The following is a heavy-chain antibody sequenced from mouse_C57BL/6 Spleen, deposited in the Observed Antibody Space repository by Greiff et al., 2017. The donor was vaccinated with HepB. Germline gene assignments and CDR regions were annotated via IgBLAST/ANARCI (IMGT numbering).Heavy chain of an antibody. D-gene: IGHD2-4*01. CDR1: GYTFTSYG. V-gene: IGHV1-81*01. Sequence: QVQLKESGAELARPGASVKLSCKASGYTFTSYGISWVKQRTGQGLEWIGEIYPRSGNTYYNEKFKGKATLTADKSSSTAYMELRSLTSEDSAVYFCARDFYYDYDEGWYFDVWGTGTTVTVSS. CDR3: ARDFYYDYDEGWYFDV. J-gene: IGHJ1*03. CDR2: IYPRSGNT.